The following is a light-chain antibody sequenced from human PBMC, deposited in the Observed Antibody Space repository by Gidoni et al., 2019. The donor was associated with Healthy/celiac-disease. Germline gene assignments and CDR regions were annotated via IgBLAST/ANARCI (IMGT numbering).Light chain of an antibody. CDR3: QQYDNLPRFT. V-gene: IGKV1-33*01. J-gene: IGKJ3*01. CDR1: QDIRNY. Sequence: IQMTQSPSSLSASVGDRVTITCQASQDIRNYLNWYQQKPGKAPKLLIYDASNLETGVPSRFSGSGSGTDFTFTISSLQPEDIATYYCQQYDNLPRFTFGPGTKVDIK. CDR2: DAS.